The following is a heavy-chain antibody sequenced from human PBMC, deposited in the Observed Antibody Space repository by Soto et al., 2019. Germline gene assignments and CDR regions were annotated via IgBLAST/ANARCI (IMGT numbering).Heavy chain of an antibody. J-gene: IGHJ6*02. CDR1: GGSISSSSYY. Sequence: ASETLSLTCTVSGGSISSSSYYWGWIRQPPGKGLEWIGSIYYSGSTYYNPSLKSRVTISVDTSKNQFSLKLSSVTAADTAVYYCARVTGYCSSTSCSKYYYYGMDVWGQGTTVTVAS. CDR2: IYYSGST. CDR3: ARVTGYCSSTSCSKYYYYGMDV. D-gene: IGHD2-2*01. V-gene: IGHV4-39*01.